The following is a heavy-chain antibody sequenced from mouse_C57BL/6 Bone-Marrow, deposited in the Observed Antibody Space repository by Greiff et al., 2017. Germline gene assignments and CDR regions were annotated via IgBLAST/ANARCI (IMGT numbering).Heavy chain of an antibody. CDR1: GFTFSDYG. Sequence: EVQLVESGGGLVKPGGSLKLSCAASGFTFSDYGMHWVRQAPEKGLEWVAYISSGSSTIYYADTVKGRFTISRDNAKNTLFLQMTSLRSEDTAMYYCARPEDGSSPWYFDYWGQGTTLTVSS. D-gene: IGHD1-1*01. J-gene: IGHJ2*01. V-gene: IGHV5-17*01. CDR2: ISSGSSTI. CDR3: ARPEDGSSPWYFDY.